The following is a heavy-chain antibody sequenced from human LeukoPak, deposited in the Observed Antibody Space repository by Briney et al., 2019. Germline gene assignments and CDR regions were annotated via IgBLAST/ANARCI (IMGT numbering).Heavy chain of an antibody. D-gene: IGHD6-13*01. J-gene: IGHJ3*02. Sequence: SVKVSCKASGGTFSSYTISWVRQAPGQGLEWMERIIPILGIANYAQKFQGRVTITADKSTSTAYMELSSLRSEDTAIYYCARESRPIAASGRGAFDIWGQGTMVSVSS. CDR3: ARESRPIAASGRGAFDI. CDR2: IIPILGIA. CDR1: GGTFSSYT. V-gene: IGHV1-69*04.